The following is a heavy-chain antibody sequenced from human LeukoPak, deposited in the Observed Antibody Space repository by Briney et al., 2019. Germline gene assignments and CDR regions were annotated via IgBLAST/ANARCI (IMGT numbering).Heavy chain of an antibody. D-gene: IGHD5-18*01. CDR2: ISGSGEST. V-gene: IGHV3-23*01. J-gene: IGHJ4*02. Sequence: GGSLRLSCAASTFTFSNYAMSWVRQPPGKGLEWVSVISGSGESTYYADSVKGRFTISRDNAKNSLYLQMNSLRAEDTAVYYCARVGGYSYGDFDYWGQGTLVTVSS. CDR1: TFTFSNYA. CDR3: ARVGGYSYGDFDY.